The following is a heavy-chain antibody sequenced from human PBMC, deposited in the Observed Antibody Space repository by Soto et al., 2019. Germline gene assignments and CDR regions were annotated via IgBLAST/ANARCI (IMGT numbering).Heavy chain of an antibody. CDR1: GFTFSDYA. J-gene: IGHJ4*02. Sequence: GGSLRLSCAASGFTFSDYAMHWVRQAPGKGLEWLAVILYDGSKEYYADSVKGRFTISRDNSNNMLHLQMSSLRPEDTAFYYCARLRGYSYGSDFVFDYWGQGTLVTVSS. V-gene: IGHV3-30-3*01. D-gene: IGHD5-18*01. CDR3: ARLRGYSYGSDFVFDY. CDR2: ILYDGSKE.